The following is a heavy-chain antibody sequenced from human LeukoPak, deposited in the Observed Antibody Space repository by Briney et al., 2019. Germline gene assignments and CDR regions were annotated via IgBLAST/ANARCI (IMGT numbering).Heavy chain of an antibody. D-gene: IGHD2-15*01. CDR1: GGSISSSSYY. CDR2: IYYSGST. CDR3: ARLDYSGGSCSSPY. V-gene: IGHV4-39*01. J-gene: IGHJ4*02. Sequence: SETLSLTCTVSGGSISSSSYYWGWIRQPPGKGLERIGSIYYSGSTYYNPSLKSRVTISVDTSKNQFSLKLSSVTAADTAVYYCARLDYSGGSCSSPYWGQGTLVTVSS.